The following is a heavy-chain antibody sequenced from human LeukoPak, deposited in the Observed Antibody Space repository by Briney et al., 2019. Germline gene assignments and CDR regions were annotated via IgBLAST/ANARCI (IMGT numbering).Heavy chain of an antibody. J-gene: IGHJ4*02. V-gene: IGHV3-23*01. CDR3: AKDWPNYYDSSGSFDY. CDR2: ISGSGGST. Sequence: GGSLRLSCAASGFTFSSYAMSWVRQAPGKGLEWVSAISGSGGSTYYADSVKGRFTISRDNSKNTLYLQMNSLRAEDTAVYYCAKDWPNYYDSSGSFDYWGQGTLVTVSS. D-gene: IGHD3-22*01. CDR1: GFTFSSYA.